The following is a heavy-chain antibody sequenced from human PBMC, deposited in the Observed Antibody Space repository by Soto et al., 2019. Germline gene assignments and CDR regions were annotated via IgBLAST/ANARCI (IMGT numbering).Heavy chain of an antibody. CDR1: GFSLSNASMG. Sequence: QVTLKESGPVLVTPTETLTLTCTVSGFSLSNASMGVSWIRQPPGKALEWLAHIFSNDEKSYSTSLKSSLTISKNTSKSQVVRTMTNMDPVDTATYSCALDSGYNWNYAAFDYWGQGTLVTVSS. J-gene: IGHJ4*02. CDR2: IFSNDEK. CDR3: ALDSGYNWNYAAFDY. V-gene: IGHV2-26*01. D-gene: IGHD1-7*01.